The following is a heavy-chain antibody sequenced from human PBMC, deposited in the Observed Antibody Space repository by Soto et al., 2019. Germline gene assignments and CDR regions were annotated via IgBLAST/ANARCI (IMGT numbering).Heavy chain of an antibody. J-gene: IGHJ6*02. Sequence: SEPHSLTCTVSGGYISSYYWSWIRQPPGKGLEWIGYIYYSGSTNYNPSLKSRVTISVDTSKNQFSLKLSSVTAADTAVYYCARDIGITMVRGVRYYYGMDVWGQGTTVTVSS. V-gene: IGHV4-59*01. CDR2: IYYSGST. CDR3: ARDIGITMVRGVRYYYGMDV. D-gene: IGHD3-10*01. CDR1: GGYISSYY.